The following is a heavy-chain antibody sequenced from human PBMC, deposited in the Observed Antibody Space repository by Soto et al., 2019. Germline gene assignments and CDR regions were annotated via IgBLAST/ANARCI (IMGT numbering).Heavy chain of an antibody. CDR3: AKGGRALNFYYYGMDV. CDR1: GFTFSSYA. V-gene: IGHV3-30*04. Sequence: PGGSLRLSCAASGFTFSSYAMHWVRQAPGKGLEWVAVISYDGSNKYYADSVKGRFTISRDNSKNTLHLQMDSLRVEDTAVYYCAKGGRALNFYYYGMDVWGQGTTVTVSS. CDR2: ISYDGSNK. J-gene: IGHJ6*02.